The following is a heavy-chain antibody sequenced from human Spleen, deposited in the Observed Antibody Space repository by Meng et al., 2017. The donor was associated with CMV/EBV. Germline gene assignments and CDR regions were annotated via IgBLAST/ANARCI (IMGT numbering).Heavy chain of an antibody. CDR1: GFTVSSSY. CDR2: IYSGGST. CDR3: ATSNSPTPYYFDY. V-gene: IGHV3-53*01. J-gene: IGHJ4*02. Sequence: GGSLRLSCAASGFTVSSSYMSWVRQAPGKGLEWVSLIYSGGSTYYADSVKGRFTISRDNSKNTLFLQMNSLRAGDTAVYYCATSNSPTPYYFDYWGQGTLVTVSS. D-gene: IGHD6-6*01.